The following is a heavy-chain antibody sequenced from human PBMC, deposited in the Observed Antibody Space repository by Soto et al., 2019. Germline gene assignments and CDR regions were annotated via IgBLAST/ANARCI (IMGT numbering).Heavy chain of an antibody. Sequence: QVQLVQSGAEVKKPGSSVKVSCKASGGTFSSYAISWVRQAPGQGLEWMGGIIPIFGTANYAQKFQGRVTITADESPSTAYMELSSLRSEDTAVYYCARGPTIFGVVIVGGWFDPWGQGTLVTVSS. V-gene: IGHV1-69*12. CDR3: ARGPTIFGVVIVGGWFDP. J-gene: IGHJ5*02. CDR1: GGTFSSYA. D-gene: IGHD3-3*01. CDR2: IIPIFGTA.